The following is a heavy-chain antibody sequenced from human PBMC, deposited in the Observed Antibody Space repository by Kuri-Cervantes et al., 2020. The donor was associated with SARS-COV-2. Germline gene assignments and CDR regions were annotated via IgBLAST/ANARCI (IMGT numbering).Heavy chain of an antibody. J-gene: IGHJ4*02. V-gene: IGHV3-23*01. Sequence: GGSLRLSCAASGFTFSSYAMSWVRQAPGKGLECVSAISGSGGSTYYADSVKGRFTISRDNSKNTLYLQMNSLRAEDTAVYYCAYGTYYDILTGYLDFDYWGQGTLVTVSS. CDR1: GFTFSSYA. CDR2: ISGSGGST. CDR3: AYGTYYDILTGYLDFDY. D-gene: IGHD3-9*01.